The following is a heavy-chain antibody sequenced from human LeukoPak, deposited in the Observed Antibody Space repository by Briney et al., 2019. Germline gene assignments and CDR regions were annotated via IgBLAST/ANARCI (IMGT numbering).Heavy chain of an antibody. CDR3: AKDMHYYDSSGLFDY. CDR1: GFTFSSYA. J-gene: IGHJ4*02. D-gene: IGHD3-22*01. CDR2: ISGSGGST. Sequence: PGGSLRLSCAASGFTFSSYAMSCVRQAPGRGLECVSAISGSGGSTYYADSVKGRFTISRDNSKNTLYLQMNSLRAEDTAVYYCAKDMHYYDSSGLFDYWGQGTLVTVSS. V-gene: IGHV3-23*01.